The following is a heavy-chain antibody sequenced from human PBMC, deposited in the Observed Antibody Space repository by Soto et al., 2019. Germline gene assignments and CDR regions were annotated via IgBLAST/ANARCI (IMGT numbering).Heavy chain of an antibody. CDR2: INPKSGGT. J-gene: IGHJ5*02. CDR1: GYTFSDYY. CDR3: ARLYDNSDSYYDP. D-gene: IGHD3-22*01. Sequence: QVQLAQSGAEVKKPGAAVKVSCSTSGYTFSDYYINWVRQAPGQGLQWMGWINPKSGGTKYAQQFQGRVTMTRDTSMTAAYMELTRLTSDDTAVYYCARLYDNSDSYYDPWGQGTLITVSS. V-gene: IGHV1-2*02.